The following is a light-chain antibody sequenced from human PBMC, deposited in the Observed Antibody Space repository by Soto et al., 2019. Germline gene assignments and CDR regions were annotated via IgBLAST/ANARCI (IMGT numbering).Light chain of an antibody. CDR1: SSDVGAYNY. V-gene: IGLV2-14*03. CDR2: DVN. Sequence: QSALTQPASVSGSPGQSIAISCTGTSSDVGAYNYVSWYQQHPGKAPKLMIYDVNNRPSGVSNRFSGSKSGNTASLTISGLQAEDEADYYCSSYTSSSLYVFGTGTKLPS. CDR3: SSYTSSSLYV. J-gene: IGLJ1*01.